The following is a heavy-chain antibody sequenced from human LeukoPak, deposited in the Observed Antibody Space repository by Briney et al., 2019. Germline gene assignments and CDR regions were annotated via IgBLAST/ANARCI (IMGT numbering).Heavy chain of an antibody. Sequence: GGSLRLSCAASGFTFSSAWMTWVRQAPGKGLEWVSSISSSSSYIYYADSVKGRFTISRDNAKNSLYLQMNSLRAEDTAVYYCAREDKIAAIDYWGQGTLVTVSS. V-gene: IGHV3-21*01. D-gene: IGHD6-13*01. J-gene: IGHJ4*02. CDR3: AREDKIAAIDY. CDR1: GFTFSSAW. CDR2: ISSSSSYI.